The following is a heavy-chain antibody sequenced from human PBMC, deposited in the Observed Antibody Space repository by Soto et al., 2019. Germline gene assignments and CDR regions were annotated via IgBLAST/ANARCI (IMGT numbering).Heavy chain of an antibody. D-gene: IGHD6-19*01. J-gene: IGHJ6*02. CDR1: GVTMSYGAYS. V-gene: IGHV4-30-2*06. Sequence: PSETLSLTCSVSGVTMSYGAYSWNWIRKSPGKGLEWLGYISHLETTYYNPSFRSRLSLSIDRTRNQFFLRLSSVTAADTAVYYCAVTRGAVAYYSGMDVWGQGTTVTVSS. CDR2: ISHLETT. CDR3: AVTRGAVAYYSGMDV.